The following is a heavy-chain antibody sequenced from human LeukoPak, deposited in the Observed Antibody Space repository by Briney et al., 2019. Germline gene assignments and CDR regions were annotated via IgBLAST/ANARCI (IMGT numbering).Heavy chain of an antibody. V-gene: IGHV4-39*07. CDR2: VYYSGST. CDR3: ARFGTSSSRFFDQ. J-gene: IGHJ4*02. CDR1: GASISSSSYY. D-gene: IGHD6-6*01. Sequence: ASETLSLTCTVSGASISSSSYYWGWIRQPPGKGLEWIATVYYSGSTFYNPSLKSRVTIALDTSKNQFSLKLNSVTAADTAVYYCARFGTSSSRFFDQWGQGTLVTVSS.